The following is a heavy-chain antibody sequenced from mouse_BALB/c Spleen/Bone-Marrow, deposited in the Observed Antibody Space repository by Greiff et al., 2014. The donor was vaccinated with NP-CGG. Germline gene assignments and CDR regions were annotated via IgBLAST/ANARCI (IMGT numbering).Heavy chain of an antibody. CDR3: GREGDGYDPAWFAY. J-gene: IGHJ3*01. Sequence: EVKLMESGGGLVKPGGSLKLSCAASGFTFNNYAMSWVRQTPEKRLEWVASISGGGRPYYPDNLKGRFTISRDNARNILYLQMSRLRSEDTALYSRGREGDGYDPAWFAYRGQGNLVPVP. CDR1: GFTFNNYA. D-gene: IGHD2-2*01. CDR2: ISGGGRP. V-gene: IGHV5-6-5*01.